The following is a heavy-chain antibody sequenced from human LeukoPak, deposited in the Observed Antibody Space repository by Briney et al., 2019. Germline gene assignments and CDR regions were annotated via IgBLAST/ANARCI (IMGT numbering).Heavy chain of an antibody. J-gene: IGHJ5*02. Sequence: ASVKVSCKASGYTFTCYYMHWVRQAPGKGLEWMGWINPNSGGTNYAQKFQGRVTMTRDTSISTAYMELSRLRSDDTAVYYCARALYSSRKFDPWGQGTLVTVSS. CDR2: INPNSGGT. V-gene: IGHV1-2*02. CDR1: GYTFTCYY. CDR3: ARALYSSRKFDP. D-gene: IGHD6-13*01.